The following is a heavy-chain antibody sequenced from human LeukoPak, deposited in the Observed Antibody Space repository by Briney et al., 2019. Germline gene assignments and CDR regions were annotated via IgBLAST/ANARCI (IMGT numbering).Heavy chain of an antibody. CDR1: GFTFSTYW. Sequence: PGGSLRLSCAASGFTFSTYWMHWVRQAPGKGLVWVSRINSDGSATRYADSVKGRFTISRDNAKNTLYLQMNGLRAEDTAVYYCARVSLSSGCLSNWGQGTLVTVSS. CDR3: ARVSLSSGCLSN. V-gene: IGHV3-74*01. D-gene: IGHD6-19*01. CDR2: INSDGSAT. J-gene: IGHJ4*02.